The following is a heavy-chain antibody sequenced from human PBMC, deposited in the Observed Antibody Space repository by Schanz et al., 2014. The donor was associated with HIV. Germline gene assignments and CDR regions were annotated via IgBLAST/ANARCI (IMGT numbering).Heavy chain of an antibody. V-gene: IGHV3-23*01. CDR1: GLTLSSYG. CDR3: AKTSITLGMDV. J-gene: IGHJ6*02. CDR2: ISGGSGST. Sequence: EVQVLESGGDLVQPGGSLRLSCAASGLTLSSYGMSWVHQAPGKGLEWVSSISGGSGSTFYADSVKGRFTISRVNSKNTLYLQMNSLRAEDTAIYYCAKTSITLGMDVWGQGTTVTVSS. D-gene: IGHD1-20*01.